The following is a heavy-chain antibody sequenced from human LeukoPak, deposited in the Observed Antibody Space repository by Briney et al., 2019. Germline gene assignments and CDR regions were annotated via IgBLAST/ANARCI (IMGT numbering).Heavy chain of an antibody. Sequence: SETLSLTCAVYGGSFSGYYWSWIRQPPGKGLEWIGGINHSGSTNYNPSLKSRVTISVDTSKNQFSLKLSSVTAADTAVYYCARGRAYYYGSGSYYPFDYWGQGTLVTVSS. CDR3: ARGRAYYYGSGSYYPFDY. V-gene: IGHV4-34*01. D-gene: IGHD3-10*01. J-gene: IGHJ4*02. CDR2: INHSGST. CDR1: GGSFSGYY.